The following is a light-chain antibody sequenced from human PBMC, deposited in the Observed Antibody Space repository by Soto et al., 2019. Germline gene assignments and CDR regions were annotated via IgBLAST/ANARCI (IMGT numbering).Light chain of an antibody. J-gene: IGKJ1*01. CDR2: DAS. CDR1: QSVSTY. CDR3: QQRSNWPPT. Sequence: IVWTQSPATLSLSPGERASLSCRASQSVSTYLAWYQHKPGQAPRLLIYDASNRATGVPVRFSGVGSGTEFALTISSLQSEDFAVYYCQQRSNWPPTFGQGTKVDIK. V-gene: IGKV3-11*01.